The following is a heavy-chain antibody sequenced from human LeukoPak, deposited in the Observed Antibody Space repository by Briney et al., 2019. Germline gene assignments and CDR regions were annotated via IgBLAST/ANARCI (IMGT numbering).Heavy chain of an antibody. D-gene: IGHD3-22*01. CDR1: GFTFSRYA. Sequence: PGGSLRLSCAASGFTFSRYAMYWVRQAPGKGLEWVAVISYDGSNKYYADSVKGRFTISRDNSKNTLYLQMHSLRAEDTAVYFCARDLGTMIAARNAFDIWGQGTMVTVSS. CDR2: ISYDGSNK. CDR3: ARDLGTMIAARNAFDI. J-gene: IGHJ3*02. V-gene: IGHV3-30-3*01.